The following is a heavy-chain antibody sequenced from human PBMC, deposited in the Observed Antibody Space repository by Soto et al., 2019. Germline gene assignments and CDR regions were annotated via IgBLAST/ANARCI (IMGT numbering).Heavy chain of an antibody. J-gene: IGHJ5*02. V-gene: IGHV1-69*01. Sequence: QVQLVQSGAEVKKPGSSVKVSCKASGGTFSSYAISWVRQAPGQGLEWMGGIIPIFGTANYAQKFQGRVTITADESTSTAYMELSSLRSEDTAVSYCEIRGIAAAGSPNWFDPWGQGTLVTVSS. CDR3: EIRGIAAAGSPNWFDP. D-gene: IGHD6-13*01. CDR1: GGTFSSYA. CDR2: IIPIFGTA.